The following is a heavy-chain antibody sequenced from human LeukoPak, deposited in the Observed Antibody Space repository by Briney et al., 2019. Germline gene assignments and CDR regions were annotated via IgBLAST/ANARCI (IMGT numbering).Heavy chain of an antibody. Sequence: PGRSLRLSCAVSGFTFSSYAVHCVRQAPGKGLEWVAVISYDGSNKYYADSVKGRFTISRDNSKNTLYLQMDSLRAEDTAVYYCARDLGSSRWYTDYWGQGTLVTVSS. J-gene: IGHJ4*02. CDR3: ARDLGSSRWYTDY. CDR1: GFTFSSYA. D-gene: IGHD2-2*02. CDR2: ISYDGSNK. V-gene: IGHV3-30-3*01.